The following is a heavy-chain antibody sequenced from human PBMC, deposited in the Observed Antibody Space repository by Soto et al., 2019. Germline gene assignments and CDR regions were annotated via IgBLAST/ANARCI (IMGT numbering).Heavy chain of an antibody. V-gene: IGHV5-51*01. Sequence: GGSLKISCRTSGYRFTSFWIARGRQMPGKGLEWMGIIFPSDSDTRYSPSFQGQVTISADRSTSTVFLQWASLKASDTAVYFCARKDKSGYFNWFDPWGQGTLVTVSS. CDR2: IFPSDSDT. CDR3: ARKDKSGYFNWFDP. D-gene: IGHD3-22*01. CDR1: GYRFTSFW. J-gene: IGHJ5*02.